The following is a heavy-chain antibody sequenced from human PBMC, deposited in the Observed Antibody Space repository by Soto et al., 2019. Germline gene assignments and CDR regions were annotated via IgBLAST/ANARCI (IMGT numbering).Heavy chain of an antibody. CDR3: ARLPPSPGIAVAEMAFSDY. V-gene: IGHV5-51*01. CDR1: GYSFTSYW. Sequence: GESLKISCKGSGYSFTSYWIGWVRQMPGKGLEWMGIIYPGDSDTRYSPSFQGQVTISADKSISTAYLQWSSLKASDTAMYYCARLPPSPGIAVAEMAFSDYWGQGTLVTVSS. CDR2: IYPGDSDT. D-gene: IGHD6-19*01. J-gene: IGHJ4*02.